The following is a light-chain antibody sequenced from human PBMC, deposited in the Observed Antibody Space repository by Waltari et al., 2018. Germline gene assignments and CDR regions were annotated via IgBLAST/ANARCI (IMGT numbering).Light chain of an antibody. CDR3: QQYGSSLWT. CDR2: GAS. J-gene: IGKJ1*01. V-gene: IGKV3-20*01. Sequence: EIVLTQSPGTLSLSPGERDTLSCRASQRVSSSYLAWYQQKPGQAPRLLIYGASSRATGIPDRFSGSGSGTDFTLTISRLEPEDFAVYYCQQYGSSLWTFVQGTKVEIK. CDR1: QRVSSSY.